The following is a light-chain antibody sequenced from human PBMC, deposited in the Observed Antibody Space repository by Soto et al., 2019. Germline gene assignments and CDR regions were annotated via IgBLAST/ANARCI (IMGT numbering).Light chain of an antibody. CDR3: AAWDESPNVPV. CDR1: NSNIGRNT. Sequence: QPVLTQPPSVSGTPGQRVTSSCSGSNSNIGRNTVNWYQQLPGAAPNLLIYSNNQRPSGVPDRFSGSKSGTSASLAISGLQSEDEADYYCAAWDESPNVPVFGGGTKVTVL. J-gene: IGLJ3*02. V-gene: IGLV1-44*01. CDR2: SNN.